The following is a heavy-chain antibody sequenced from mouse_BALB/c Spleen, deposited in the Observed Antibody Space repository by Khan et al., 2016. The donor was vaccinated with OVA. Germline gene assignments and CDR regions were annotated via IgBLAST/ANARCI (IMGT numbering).Heavy chain of an antibody. J-gene: IGHJ3*01. Sequence: EVQGVESGGDLVKPGGSLKLSCAASGFIFSSYSMSWVRQTPDKRLEWVATISSGGDYTYYPDNVKGRFTISRDNAKNTLYLQINSLKSEDTAMYYCASHLTGSFAYWGQGTLVTVSA. D-gene: IGHD4-1*01. CDR3: ASHLTGSFAY. CDR2: ISSGGDYT. V-gene: IGHV5-6*01. CDR1: GFIFSSYS.